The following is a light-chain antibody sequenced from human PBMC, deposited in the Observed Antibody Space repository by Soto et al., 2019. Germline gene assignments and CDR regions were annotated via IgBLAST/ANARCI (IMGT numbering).Light chain of an antibody. CDR1: QSINNY. V-gene: IGKV1-39*01. CDR3: QQSLTMPIT. Sequence: DTQMTQSPASLSFSVGDRVTLTCRASQSINNYLNWYLQRPGQAPKLLIRSASTLQRGVPSRFSGSGSRTEFTLTIADLQPDDFGTYYCQQSLTMPITFGHGTRLDIK. CDR2: SAS. J-gene: IGKJ5*01.